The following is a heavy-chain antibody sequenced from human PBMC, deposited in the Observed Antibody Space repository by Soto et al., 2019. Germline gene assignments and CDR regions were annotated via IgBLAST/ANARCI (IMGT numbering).Heavy chain of an antibody. V-gene: IGHV3-30-3*01. CDR1: GFSFNDYA. J-gene: IGHJ4*02. Sequence: GGSLRLSCAASGFSFNDYAMHWVRQAPGKGLEWVAVISYDGSIKSYADSVKGRFTISRDNSKNTLYLQMYSLRAEDTAVYCCAPDTAMATGLGYWGQGTLVTVSS. CDR2: ISYDGSIK. CDR3: APDTAMATGLGY. D-gene: IGHD5-18*01.